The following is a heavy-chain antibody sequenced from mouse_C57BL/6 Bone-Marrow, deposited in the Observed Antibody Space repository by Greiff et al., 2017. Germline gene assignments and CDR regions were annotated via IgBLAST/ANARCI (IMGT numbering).Heavy chain of an antibody. CDR1: GFNIKDDY. CDR2: LDPEIGDT. CDR3: SSFDGNYFDF. D-gene: IGHD2-3*01. Sequence: EVMLVESGAELVRPGASVKLSCTASGFNIKDDYIHWVNQRPEQGLEWIGWLDPEIGDTEYASKFQGKATITSDTSSNTAYLQLSSLTSEDTAVYYCSSFDGNYFDFWGQGTPLTVAS. J-gene: IGHJ2*01. V-gene: IGHV14-4*01.